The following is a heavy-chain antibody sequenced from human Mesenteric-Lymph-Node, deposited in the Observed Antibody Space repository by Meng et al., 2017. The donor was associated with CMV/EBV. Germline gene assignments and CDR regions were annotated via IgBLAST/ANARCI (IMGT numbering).Heavy chain of an antibody. CDR3: ARDRWELLGLFDY. Sequence: LSLTCAASGFTFSSYSMNWVRQAPGKGLEWVSSIISSGNYIYYADSVKGRFTISRDNAKNSLYLQMNSLRAEDTAVYYCARDRWELLGLFDYWGQGALVTVSS. V-gene: IGHV3-21*01. CDR2: IISSGNYI. CDR1: GFTFSSYS. D-gene: IGHD1-26*01. J-gene: IGHJ4*02.